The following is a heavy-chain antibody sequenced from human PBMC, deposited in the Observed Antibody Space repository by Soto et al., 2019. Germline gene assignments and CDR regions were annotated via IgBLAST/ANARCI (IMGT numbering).Heavy chain of an antibody. CDR1: GGSISSGGYY. D-gene: IGHD2-8*01. V-gene: IGHV4-31*03. Sequence: QVQLQESGPGLVKPSQTLSLTCTVSGGSISSGGYYWSWIRQHPGKGLEWIGHIYYSGSTYYNPSLKSRVTISVDTSKNQFSLKLSSVTAADTAVYYCARGKMVYAIQGLYWYFDLWGRGTLVTVSS. J-gene: IGHJ2*01. CDR2: IYYSGST. CDR3: ARGKMVYAIQGLYWYFDL.